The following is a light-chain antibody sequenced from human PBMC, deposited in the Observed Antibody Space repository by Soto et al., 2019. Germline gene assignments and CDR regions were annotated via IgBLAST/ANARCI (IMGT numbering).Light chain of an antibody. J-gene: IGLJ1*01. CDR3: KSYAGSNTYV. CDR1: KNDIGVYDF. CDR2: EVV. V-gene: IGLV2-8*01. Sequence: QSALTQPPSASGSPGQSVTISCTGTKNDIGVYDFVSWYQHHPGKAPRLIIYEVVQRPSGVPDRFSGSKSGNTASLTVSGLKAADEVDYFCKSYAGSNTYVFGSGTKVTVL.